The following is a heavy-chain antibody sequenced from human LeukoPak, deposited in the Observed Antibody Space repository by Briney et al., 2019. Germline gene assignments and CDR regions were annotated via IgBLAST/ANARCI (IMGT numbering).Heavy chain of an antibody. J-gene: IGHJ4*02. CDR1: RFTVSSNS. CDR2: IYSAGNT. V-gene: IGHV3-53*01. CDR3: ARRAGAYSHPYDY. Sequence: PGGSLRLSCTVSRFTVSSNSMSWVHQAPGKGLEWVSFIYSAGNTHYSDSVKGRFTISIDNSKNTLYLQMNSLRAEDTAVYYCARRAGAYSHPYDYWGQGTLVTVSS. D-gene: IGHD4/OR15-4a*01.